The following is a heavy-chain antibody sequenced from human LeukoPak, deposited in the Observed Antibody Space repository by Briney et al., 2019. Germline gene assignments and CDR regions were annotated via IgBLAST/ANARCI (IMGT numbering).Heavy chain of an antibody. Sequence: GGSLRLSRAASGFTFSSYGMHWVRQAPGKGLEWVAFIRYDGSSQRYTDSVKGRFTISRDNSKSTVYLQMNSLRAEDTAVYYCAKRRDVAAGGSGAFDYWGQGSLVTVSS. CDR2: IRYDGSSQ. J-gene: IGHJ4*02. CDR3: AKRRDVAAGGSGAFDY. D-gene: IGHD6-13*01. V-gene: IGHV3-30*02. CDR1: GFTFSSYG.